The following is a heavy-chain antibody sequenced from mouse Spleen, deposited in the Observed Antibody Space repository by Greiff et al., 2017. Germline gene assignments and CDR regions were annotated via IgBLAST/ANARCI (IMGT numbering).Heavy chain of an antibody. CDR2: INPNNGGT. CDR1: GYTFTDYN. V-gene: IGHV1-18*01. Sequence: VQLLQSGPELVKPGASVKIPCKASGYTFTDYNMDWVKQSHGKSLEWIGDINPNNGGTIYNQKFKGKATLTVDKSSSTAYMELRSLTSEDTAVYDCARRGWVYWYFDVWGAGTTVTVSS. J-gene: IGHJ1*01. CDR3: ARRGWVYWYFDV. D-gene: IGHD1-1*02.